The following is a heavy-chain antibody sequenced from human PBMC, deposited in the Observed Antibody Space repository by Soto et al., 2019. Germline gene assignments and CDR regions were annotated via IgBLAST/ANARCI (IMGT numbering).Heavy chain of an antibody. D-gene: IGHD2-2*01. CDR3: ARASSPAGNFDY. Sequence: QVQLQQWGAGLLKPSETLSLTCAVYGGSFSGYYWSWIRQPPGKGLEWIGEINHSGSTNYNPSLKSRVTISVDTSKNQFSLKLSSVTAADTAVYYCARASSPAGNFDYWGQGTLATVSS. CDR1: GGSFSGYY. V-gene: IGHV4-34*01. CDR2: INHSGST. J-gene: IGHJ4*02.